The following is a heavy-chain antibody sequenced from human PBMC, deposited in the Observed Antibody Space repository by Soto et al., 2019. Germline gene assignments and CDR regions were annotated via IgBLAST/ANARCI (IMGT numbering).Heavy chain of an antibody. CDR3: ARIVDTAMEPDY. CDR2: IDPSDSYT. D-gene: IGHD5-18*01. Sequence: GESLKISCKGSGYSFTSYWISWVRQMPGKGLEWMGRIDPSDSYTNYSPSFQGHVTISADKSISTAYLQWSSLKASDTAMYYCARIVDTAMEPDYWGQGTQVTVSS. J-gene: IGHJ4*02. CDR1: GYSFTSYW. V-gene: IGHV5-10-1*01.